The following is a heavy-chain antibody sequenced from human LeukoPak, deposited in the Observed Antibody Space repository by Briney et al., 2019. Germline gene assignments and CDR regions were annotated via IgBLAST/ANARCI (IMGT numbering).Heavy chain of an antibody. CDR2: IWYDGSNK. D-gene: IGHD5-12*01. CDR3: AREGGYDPYFDY. V-gene: IGHV3-33*01. Sequence: AGRSLRLSCAASGFTFSSNGMHWVRQAPGKGLEWVAVIWYDGSNKYYADSVKGRFTISRDNSKNTLYLQMNSLRAEDTAVYYCAREGGYDPYFDYWGQGTLVTVSS. CDR1: GFTFSSNG. J-gene: IGHJ4*02.